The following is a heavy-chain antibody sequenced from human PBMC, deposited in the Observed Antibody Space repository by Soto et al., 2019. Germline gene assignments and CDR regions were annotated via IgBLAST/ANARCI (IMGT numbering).Heavy chain of an antibody. CDR2: IYYSGST. CDR3: ARDRTLDSPYYYYYGMDV. Sequence: SETLSLTCTVSGGSISSGGYYWSWIRQHPGKGLEWIGYIYYSGSTYYNPSLKSRVTISVDTSKNQFSLKLSSVTAADTAVYYCARDRTLDSPYYYYYGMDVWGQGITVTVSS. D-gene: IGHD3-9*01. V-gene: IGHV4-31*03. CDR1: GGSISSGGYY. J-gene: IGHJ6*02.